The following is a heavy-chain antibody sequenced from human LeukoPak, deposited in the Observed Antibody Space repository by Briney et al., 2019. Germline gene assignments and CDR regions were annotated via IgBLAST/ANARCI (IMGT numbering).Heavy chain of an antibody. V-gene: IGHV3-21*01. CDR1: GFTFSTYA. D-gene: IGHD1/OR15-1a*01. CDR2: ISSSSSYI. J-gene: IGHJ4*02. CDR3: AKDSPSRTATTEVPVDY. Sequence: PGGSLRLSCAASGFTFSTYAMSWVRQAPGKGLEWLASISSSSSYIYFANSVRGRFTISRDNAKNSLYLQMNSLRAEDTAVYYCAKDSPSRTATTEVPVDYWGQGTLVTVSS.